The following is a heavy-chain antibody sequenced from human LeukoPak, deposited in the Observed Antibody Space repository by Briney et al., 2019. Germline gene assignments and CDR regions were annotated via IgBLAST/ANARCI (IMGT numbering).Heavy chain of an antibody. V-gene: IGHV4-59*08. CDR1: GGSISTYF. CDR3: ARPPYRGSYLTHAFDI. D-gene: IGHD1-26*01. Sequence: SETLSLTCTVSGGSISTYFWTWIRQPPGKGLEWIGYIYYSGSTNYYPSLKSRVTISVDTSKNQFSLKLSSVTAADTAVYYCARPPYRGSYLTHAFDIWGQGTMVTVSS. J-gene: IGHJ3*02. CDR2: IYYSGST.